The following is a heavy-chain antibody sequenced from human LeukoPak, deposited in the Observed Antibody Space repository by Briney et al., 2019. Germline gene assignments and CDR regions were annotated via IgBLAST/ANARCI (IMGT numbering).Heavy chain of an antibody. J-gene: IGHJ4*02. CDR1: GFTFSSYG. D-gene: IGHD5-18*01. Sequence: GGSLRLSCAASGFTFSSYGMHWARQAPGKGLEWVAVISYDGSNKYYADSVKGRFTISRDNAKNSLYLQMNSLRAEDTALYYCAKDIGYSYGVDYWGQGTLVTVSS. V-gene: IGHV3-30*18. CDR3: AKDIGYSYGVDY. CDR2: ISYDGSNK.